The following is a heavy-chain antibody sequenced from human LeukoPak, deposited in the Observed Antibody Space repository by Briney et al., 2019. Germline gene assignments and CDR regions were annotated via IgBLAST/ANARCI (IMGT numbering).Heavy chain of an antibody. D-gene: IGHD3-10*01. CDR1: GGSISGYY. CDR3: ARYAGDYYYYYMDV. Sequence: SETLSLTCTVSGGSISGYYWSWIRQPPGKGLEWIGYIYYSGSTNYNPSLKSRVTISVDTSKNQFSLKLSSVTAADTAVYYCARYAGDYYYYYMDVWGKGTTVTVSS. J-gene: IGHJ6*03. V-gene: IGHV4-59*08. CDR2: IYYSGST.